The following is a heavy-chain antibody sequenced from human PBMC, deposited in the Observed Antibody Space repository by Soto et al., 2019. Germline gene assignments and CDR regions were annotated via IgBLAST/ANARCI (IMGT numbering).Heavy chain of an antibody. CDR1: GYSFTKYH. V-gene: IGHV1-2*02. CDR2: INPGSGVT. CDR3: ARDVGMASRPYLDY. J-gene: IGHJ4*02. Sequence: ASVKVSCKASGYSFTKYHMHWVRQAPGQGLEWMGWINPGSGVTNQAQKFQGRVTMTRDTSTSTVYMELISLTSEDTAVYYCARDVGMASRPYLDYWGQGTLVTVSS. D-gene: IGHD6-6*01.